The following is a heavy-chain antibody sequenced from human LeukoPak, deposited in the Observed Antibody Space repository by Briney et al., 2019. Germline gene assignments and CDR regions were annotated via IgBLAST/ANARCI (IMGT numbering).Heavy chain of an antibody. CDR3: ARGPNDSSGYYPYGMDV. CDR1: GYSISSGYY. D-gene: IGHD3-22*01. Sequence: SETLSLTCTVSGYSISSGYYWGWIRQPPGKGLEWIGSIYHSGSTYYNPSLKSRVTISVDTSKNQFSLKLSSVTAADTAVYYCARGPNDSSGYYPYGMDVWGQGTTVTVSS. CDR2: IYHSGST. V-gene: IGHV4-38-2*02. J-gene: IGHJ6*02.